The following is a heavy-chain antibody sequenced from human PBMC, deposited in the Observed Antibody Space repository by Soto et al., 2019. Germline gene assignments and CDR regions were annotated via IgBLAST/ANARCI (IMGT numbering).Heavy chain of an antibody. CDR3: AKTVDYDILTGYYPIFDY. Sequence: ASVNVSCKASGYTFTGYYMHWVRQAPGQGLEWMGWINPNSGGTNYAQKFQGRVTMTRDTSISTAYMEVSRLRSDDTAVYYCAKTVDYDILTGYYPIFDYWGQGTLVTVSS. CDR1: GYTFTGYY. J-gene: IGHJ4*02. V-gene: IGHV1-2*02. D-gene: IGHD3-9*01. CDR2: INPNSGGT.